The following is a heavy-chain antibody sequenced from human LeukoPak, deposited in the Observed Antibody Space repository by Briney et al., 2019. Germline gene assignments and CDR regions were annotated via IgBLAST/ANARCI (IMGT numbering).Heavy chain of an antibody. CDR1: GFTFSDYN. Sequence: GGSLRLSCAASGFTFSDYNMRWIRQAPGKGLEWVSSISRSGSTKYYADSVKGRFTISRDNAKNSLFLQMNSLRAEDTAVHYCARVLRYCSGGNCYSGGLGYMDVWGKGTTVTISS. CDR2: ISRSGSTK. D-gene: IGHD2-15*01. V-gene: IGHV3-11*01. CDR3: ARVLRYCSGGNCYSGGLGYMDV. J-gene: IGHJ6*03.